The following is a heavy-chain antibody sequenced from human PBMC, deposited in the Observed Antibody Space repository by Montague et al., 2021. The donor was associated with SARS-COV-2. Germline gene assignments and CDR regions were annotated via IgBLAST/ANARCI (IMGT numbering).Heavy chain of an antibody. CDR1: GFTFSSSA. J-gene: IGHJ4*02. CDR3: AKVDSVFP. CDR2: IYGATGRT. Sequence: SLRLSYAASGFTFSSSALSWVRQAPRKGLEWVSNIYGATGRTFYADSVKGRFTMSRENSKNTLYLQMNSLRVDDTAVYYCAKVDSVFPWGQGTLVTVSS. V-gene: IGHV3-23*03. D-gene: IGHD3/OR15-3a*01.